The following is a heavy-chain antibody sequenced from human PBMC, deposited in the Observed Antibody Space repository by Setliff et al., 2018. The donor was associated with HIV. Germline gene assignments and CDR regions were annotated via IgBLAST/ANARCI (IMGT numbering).Heavy chain of an antibody. CDR2: FYTSGST. V-gene: IGHV4-4*07. D-gene: IGHD3-22*01. Sequence: SETLSLTCTVPGGSINTYYWSWIRQPAGKGLEWIGRFYTSGSTNYNPSLKSLVTMSVDTSKNQFSLKLSSVTAADTAVYYCARDRLTYYFDYWGQGILVTVSS. J-gene: IGHJ4*02. CDR1: GGSINTYY. CDR3: ARDRLTYYFDY.